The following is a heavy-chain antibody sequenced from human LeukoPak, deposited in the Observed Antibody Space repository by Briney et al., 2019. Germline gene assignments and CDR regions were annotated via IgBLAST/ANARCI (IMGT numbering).Heavy chain of an antibody. Sequence: GGSPRLSCAASGFTFSSYAMSCVRQAPGKGLEWVSAISGSGGSTYYADSVKGRFTISRDNSKNTLYLQMNSLRAEDTAVYYCAKDRAPTVVTGGYYFDYWGQGTLVTVSS. CDR1: GFTFSSYA. CDR2: ISGSGGST. CDR3: AKDRAPTVVTGGYYFDY. D-gene: IGHD4-23*01. J-gene: IGHJ4*02. V-gene: IGHV3-23*01.